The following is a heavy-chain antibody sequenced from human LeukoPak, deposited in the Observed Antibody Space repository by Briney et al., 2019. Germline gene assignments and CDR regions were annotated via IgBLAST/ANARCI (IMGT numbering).Heavy chain of an antibody. Sequence: GGSLRLSCAASGFTFSSYAMSWVRQAPGKGLEWVSGISGSGGSTYYADSVKGRFTISRDNSENTLYLQMNSLRAEDTAVYYCAKLSTMAATSASNYFDPWGQGTLVTVSS. CDR3: AKLSTMAATSASNYFDP. CDR1: GFTFSSYA. D-gene: IGHD2-15*01. V-gene: IGHV3-23*01. CDR2: ISGSGGST. J-gene: IGHJ5*02.